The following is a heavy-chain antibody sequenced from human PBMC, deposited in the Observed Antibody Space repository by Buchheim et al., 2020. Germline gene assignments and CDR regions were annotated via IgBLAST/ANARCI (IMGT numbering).Heavy chain of an antibody. CDR2: ISYDGSNK. D-gene: IGHD3-16*02. V-gene: IGHV3-30*18. J-gene: IGHJ4*02. CDR1: GFTFSSYG. CDR3: AKDFKDDYVWGSYRPVDY. Sequence: QVQLVESGGGVVQPGRSLRLSCAASGFTFSSYGMHWVRQAPGKGLEWVAVISYDGSNKYYADSVKGRFTISRDNSKNKLYLQMNSLRAEDTAVYYCAKDFKDDYVWGSYRPVDYWGQGTL.